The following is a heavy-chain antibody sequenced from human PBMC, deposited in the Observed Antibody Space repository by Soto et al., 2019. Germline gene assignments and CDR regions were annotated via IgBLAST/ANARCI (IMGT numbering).Heavy chain of an antibody. CDR3: ARAHETDYGDYLYFDY. J-gene: IGHJ4*02. D-gene: IGHD4-17*01. CDR1: GYSFTSYW. Sequence: GESLKISCKGSGYSFTSYWIGWVRQMPGKGLEWMGIIYPGDSDTRYSPSFQGQVTISADKSISTAYLQWSSLKASDTAMYYCARAHETDYGDYLYFDYWGQGTLVTVSS. CDR2: IYPGDSDT. V-gene: IGHV5-51*01.